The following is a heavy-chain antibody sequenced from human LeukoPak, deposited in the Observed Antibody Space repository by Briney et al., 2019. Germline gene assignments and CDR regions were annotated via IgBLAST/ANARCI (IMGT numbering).Heavy chain of an antibody. J-gene: IGHJ6*02. CDR1: GGSFSGYY. CDR3: ARGKGYSSGWPLPDYYDGMDV. V-gene: IGHV4-34*01. D-gene: IGHD6-19*01. CDR2: IYHSGSP. Sequence: PSETLSLTCAVYGGSFSGYYWSWIRQPPGKGLEWIGGIYHSGSPNYNPSLKSRVIISVDTSKNQFSLKLSSVTAADTAVYYCARGKGYSSGWPLPDYYDGMDVWGQGTTVTVSS.